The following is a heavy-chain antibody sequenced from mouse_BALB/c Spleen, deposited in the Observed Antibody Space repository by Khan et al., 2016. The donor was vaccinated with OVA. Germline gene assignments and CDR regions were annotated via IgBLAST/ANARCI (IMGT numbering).Heavy chain of an antibody. CDR1: GFSLTDYG. D-gene: IGHD6-1*01. Sequence: VQLQQSGPGLVAPSQTLSITCTVSGFSLTDYGVSWIRQPPGKGLEWLGVIWGGGSTYYNSALKSRLSIITDNSNSQVFLKMSSLQTDDTAMYYCAKGVCAYYYALDYWGQGTSVTVSS. CDR2: IWGGGST. V-gene: IGHV2-6-5*01. CDR3: AKGVCAYYYALDY. J-gene: IGHJ4*01.